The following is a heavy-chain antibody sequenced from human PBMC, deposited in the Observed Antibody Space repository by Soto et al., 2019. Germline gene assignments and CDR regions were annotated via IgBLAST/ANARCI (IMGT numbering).Heavy chain of an antibody. Sequence: QLQESGPGLVRPSETLSLICTVSGASVTSAGYYWSWIRQPPGKGLEWIGYVSSTGSTIYNSALKSRVTMSLDMPKNQFSLRLDSVTAADTAVYYCARDCSNTNCYMLDYWGQGTLVTASS. D-gene: IGHD2-2*02. V-gene: IGHV4-61*08. CDR1: GASVTSAGYY. J-gene: IGHJ4*02. CDR2: VSSTGST. CDR3: ARDCSNTNCYMLDY.